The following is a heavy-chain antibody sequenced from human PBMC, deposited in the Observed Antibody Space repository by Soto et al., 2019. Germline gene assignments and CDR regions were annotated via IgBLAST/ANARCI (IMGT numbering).Heavy chain of an antibody. V-gene: IGHV3-23*01. CDR2: ISGSGGST. J-gene: IGHJ4*02. D-gene: IGHD2-15*01. Sequence: GGSLRLSCAASGFTFSSYAMSWVRQAPGKGLEWVSAISGSGGSTYYADSVKGRFTISRDNSKNTLYLQMNSLRAEDTAVYYCAKVGGACSGGSCYMTYYCDYWGQGTLVTVSS. CDR1: GFTFSSYA. CDR3: AKVGGACSGGSCYMTYYCDY.